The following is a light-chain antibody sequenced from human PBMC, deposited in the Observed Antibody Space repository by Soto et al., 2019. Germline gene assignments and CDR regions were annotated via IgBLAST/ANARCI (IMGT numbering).Light chain of an antibody. CDR2: ETS. J-gene: IGKJ3*01. V-gene: IGKV1-39*01. CDR3: QQTFSIPRT. CDR1: HNVRSY. Sequence: DLQMTQSPSSLSASVGDRVTIACRASHNVRSYLNWYQQRRGKAPKLXISETSTLEGGVPSKFSCTGYGTDFTRTISSLQPEDFATYYCQQTFSIPRTFGPGTKVDIK.